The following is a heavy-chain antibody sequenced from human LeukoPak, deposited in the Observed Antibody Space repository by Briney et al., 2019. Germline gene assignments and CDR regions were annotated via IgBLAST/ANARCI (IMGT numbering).Heavy chain of an antibody. CDR3: ARGPVGATYGGWFDP. D-gene: IGHD1-26*01. CDR1: GYTFTGYY. Sequence: GASVKVSCKASGYTFTGYYMHWVRQAPGQGLEWMGWINPNSGGTNYAQKFQGRVTMTRDTSISTAYMELSRLRSDDTAVYYCARGPVGATYGGWFDPWGQGTLVTVSS. V-gene: IGHV1-2*02. CDR2: INPNSGGT. J-gene: IGHJ5*02.